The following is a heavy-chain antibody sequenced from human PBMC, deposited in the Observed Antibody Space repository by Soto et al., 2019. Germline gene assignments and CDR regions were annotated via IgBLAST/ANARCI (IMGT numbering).Heavy chain of an antibody. D-gene: IGHD1-7*01. Sequence: ASVKVSCKASGYTFTSYDINWVRQATGQGLEWMGWINPNNGNTGYAQKFQGRVTLARSTSISTAYMELSSLRSDDTAVYYCARTSSGTREGFDPWGQGTLVTVSS. V-gene: IGHV1-8*01. CDR3: ARTSSGTREGFDP. CDR1: GYTFTSYD. CDR2: INPNNGNT. J-gene: IGHJ5*02.